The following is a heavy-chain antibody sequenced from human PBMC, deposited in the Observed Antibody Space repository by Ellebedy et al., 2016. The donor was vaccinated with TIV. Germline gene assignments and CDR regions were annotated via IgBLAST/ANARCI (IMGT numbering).Heavy chain of an antibody. CDR2: IKTDGSET. CDR1: GFSFSNFW. CDR3: VGFGVFNL. V-gene: IGHV3-7*01. J-gene: IGHJ5*02. Sequence: GESLKISCAAWGFSFSNFWMSWVRQAPGKGLEWVAHIKTDGSETYYVDSVKGRFTISRENAKNELFLQMDGLRVDDSAVYYCVGFGVFNLWGQGVPVTVSS. D-gene: IGHD3-3*01.